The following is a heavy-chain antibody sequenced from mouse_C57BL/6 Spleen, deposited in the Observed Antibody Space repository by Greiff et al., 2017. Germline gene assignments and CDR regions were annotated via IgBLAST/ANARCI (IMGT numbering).Heavy chain of an antibody. J-gene: IGHJ1*03. V-gene: IGHV2-5*01. Sequence: VQLQQSGPGLVQPSQSLSITCTVSGFSLTSYGVHWVRQSPGKGLEWLGVIWRGGSTDYNAAFMSRLSITKDNSKSQVFFKMNSLQADDTARSYCAKNGGIYDGYYVGYFDVWGTGTTVTVSS. CDR2: IWRGGST. D-gene: IGHD2-3*01. CDR3: AKNGGIYDGYYVGYFDV. CDR1: GFSLTSYG.